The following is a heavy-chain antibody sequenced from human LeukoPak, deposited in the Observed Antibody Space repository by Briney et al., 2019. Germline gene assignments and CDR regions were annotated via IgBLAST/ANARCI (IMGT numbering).Heavy chain of an antibody. V-gene: IGHV3-53*01. J-gene: IGHJ4*02. CDR3: AGDFPPGY. CDR2: IYSGGST. D-gene: IGHD3-10*01. CDR1: GFPVSSNY. Sequence: PGGSLSLSCAASGFPVSSNYMYWVRQAPGKGLEWVSVIYSGGSTYYADSVKGRFTISRDNSKNTLYLQMNSLRAEDTAVYFCAGDFPPGYWGQGTLVTVSS.